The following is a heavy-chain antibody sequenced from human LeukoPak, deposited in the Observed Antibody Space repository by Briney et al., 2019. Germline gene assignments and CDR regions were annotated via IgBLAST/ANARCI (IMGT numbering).Heavy chain of an antibody. D-gene: IGHD6-13*01. CDR3: ASHGPGYSSSWSPATYSYYYYYMDV. V-gene: IGHV5-51*01. CDR2: IYPGDSDA. CDR1: GYSFTSYW. J-gene: IGHJ6*03. Sequence: GESLKISCKGSGYSFTSYWIVWGRHMPGKGVECRGIIYPGDSDARYSPSFQDQVTISADRSISTAYLQWSSLKASDTAMYYCASHGPGYSSSWSPATYSYYYYYMDVWGKGTTVTVSS.